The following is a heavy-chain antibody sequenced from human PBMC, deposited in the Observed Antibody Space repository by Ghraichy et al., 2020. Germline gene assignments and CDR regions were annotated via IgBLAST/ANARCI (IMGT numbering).Heavy chain of an antibody. J-gene: IGHJ4*02. CDR1: GFTFTDYW. CDR3: ATSAVTYYGTALDY. Sequence: GGSLRLSCAVSGFTFTDYWLHWVRQAPGKGLVWVSRICTDVSTATYADSVKGRFTISRDNAKNTLYLQMNSLRADDTAVYYCATSAVTYYGTALDYWGQGNLVTVSS. D-gene: IGHD4-17*01. CDR2: ICTDVSTA. V-gene: IGHV3-74*01.